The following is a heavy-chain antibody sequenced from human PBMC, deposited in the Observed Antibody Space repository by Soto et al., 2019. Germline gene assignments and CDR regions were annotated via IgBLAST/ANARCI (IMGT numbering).Heavy chain of an antibody. CDR2: ISSSSSYI. CDR1: GFTFSSYS. Sequence: LGGSLRLSCAASGFTFSSYSMNWVRQAPGKGLEWVSSISSSSSYIYYADSVKGRFTISRDNAKNSLYLQMNSLRAEDTAVYYCARDSGPRGYSYGPNFDYWGQGTLVTVSS. V-gene: IGHV3-21*01. D-gene: IGHD5-18*01. J-gene: IGHJ4*02. CDR3: ARDSGPRGYSYGPNFDY.